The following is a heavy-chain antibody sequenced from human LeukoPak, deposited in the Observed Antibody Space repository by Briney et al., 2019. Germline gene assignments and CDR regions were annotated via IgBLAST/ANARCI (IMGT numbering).Heavy chain of an antibody. D-gene: IGHD6-13*01. CDR2: ISGSGGST. CDR3: AKDLYTLQLVEGGPYYYYYMDV. CDR1: GFTFSSYA. J-gene: IGHJ6*03. Sequence: TGGSLRLSCAASGFTFSSYAMSWVRQAPGKGLEWVSAISGSGGSTYYADSVKGRFTISRDNSKNTLHLQMNSLRAEDTAVYYCAKDLYTLQLVEGGPYYYYYMDVWGKGTTVTVSS. V-gene: IGHV3-23*01.